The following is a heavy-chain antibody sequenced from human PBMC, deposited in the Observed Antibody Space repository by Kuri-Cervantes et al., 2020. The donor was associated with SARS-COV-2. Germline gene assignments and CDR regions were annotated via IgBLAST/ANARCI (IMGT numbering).Heavy chain of an antibody. Sequence: GGSLRLSCAASGFTFSSYGMQWVRQAPGKGLEWISHVSSSSTTIYYADSVEGRFTVSRDNARNPVYLQMDSLRAADTAVYYCVRVGGNDFWSDYLDYWGHGILVTVSS. D-gene: IGHD3-3*01. V-gene: IGHV3-48*01. CDR1: GFTFSSYG. J-gene: IGHJ4*01. CDR3: VRVGGNDFWSDYLDY. CDR2: VSSSSTTI.